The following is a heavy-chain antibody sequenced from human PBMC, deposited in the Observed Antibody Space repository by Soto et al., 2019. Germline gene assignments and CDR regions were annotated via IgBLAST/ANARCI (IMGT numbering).Heavy chain of an antibody. CDR3: AIYDSSGSRGLQH. J-gene: IGHJ1*01. Sequence: QVQLQESGPGLVKPSQTLSLTCTVSGGSISSGAYYWSWIRQHPGKGLEWIGYIYYSGSTYYNPSVVSRVTISVDASKNQCSLKLRSVPAADTAVYYWAIYDSSGSRGLQHWGQGTLVTVSS. D-gene: IGHD3-22*01. V-gene: IGHV4-31*03. CDR1: GGSISSGAYY. CDR2: IYYSGST.